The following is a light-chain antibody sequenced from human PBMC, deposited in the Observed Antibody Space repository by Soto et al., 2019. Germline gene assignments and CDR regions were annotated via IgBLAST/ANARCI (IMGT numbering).Light chain of an antibody. CDR1: QSVSSY. J-gene: IGKJ4*01. V-gene: IGKV3-11*01. CDR3: QQLQT. Sequence: EIVVTQSPATLSLSPGERASLSCRASQSVSSYLAWYQQKPGQAPRLLIYDASNRATGIPARFSGSGSGTDFTLTISSLEPEDFAVYYCQQLQTFGGGTKVEIK. CDR2: DAS.